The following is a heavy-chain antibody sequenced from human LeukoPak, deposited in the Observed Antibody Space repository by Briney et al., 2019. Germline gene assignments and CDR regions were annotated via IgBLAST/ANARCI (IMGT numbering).Heavy chain of an antibody. CDR2: INPSGGST. CDR3: ARAGSSRDRSRNGGPGY. J-gene: IGHJ4*02. Sequence: GASVKVSCKASGYTFTSYYMHWVRQAPGQGLEWMGIINPSGGSTSYAQKFQGRVTMTRITSTSTVYMELSSLRSEDTAVYFCARAGSSRDRSRNGGPGYWGQGTLVTVSS. D-gene: IGHD6-6*01. CDR1: GYTFTSYY. V-gene: IGHV1-46*01.